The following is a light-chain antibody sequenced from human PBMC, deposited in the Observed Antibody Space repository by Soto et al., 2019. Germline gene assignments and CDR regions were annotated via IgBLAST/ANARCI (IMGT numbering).Light chain of an antibody. CDR2: SVS. CDR1: SSDVGGFNY. Sequence: QSALTQPASVSGSPGQSITISCTGTSSDVGGFNYVSWYQQYPGKAPKLMMYSVSNRPSGVSNRFSGSKSGNTASLTISGLQAEDEADYYCSSYTSSTTRVFGGGTKLTVL. J-gene: IGLJ3*02. V-gene: IGLV2-14*01. CDR3: SSYTSSTTRV.